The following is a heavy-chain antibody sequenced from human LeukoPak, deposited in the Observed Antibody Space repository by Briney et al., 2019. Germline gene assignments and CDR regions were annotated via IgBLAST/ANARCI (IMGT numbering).Heavy chain of an antibody. J-gene: IGHJ4*02. Sequence: ASVKVSCKASGYTFTNYYMHWVRQAPGQGLEWMGWISAYNGNTNYAQKLQGRVTMTTDTSTSTAYMELRSLRSDDTAVYYCAGLSPVPYWGQGTLVTVSS. CDR1: GYTFTNYY. CDR3: AGLSPVPY. D-gene: IGHD3-10*01. CDR2: ISAYNGNT. V-gene: IGHV1-18*01.